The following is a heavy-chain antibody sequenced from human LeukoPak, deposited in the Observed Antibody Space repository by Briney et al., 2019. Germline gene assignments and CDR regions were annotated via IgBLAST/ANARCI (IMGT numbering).Heavy chain of an antibody. CDR2: INPDSGDT. D-gene: IGHD3-9*01. CDR3: ARVQYYNILTGAFHS. V-gene: IGHV1-2*02. J-gene: IGHJ4*02. CDR1: GYTFTSYA. Sequence: GASVKVSCKASGYTFTSYAMHWVRQAPGQGLEWMGWINPDSGDTNFAEKFQGRVSMTRDTSISTAYLELSGLRSDDTAYFYCARVQYYNILTGAFHSWGQGTLVTVSS.